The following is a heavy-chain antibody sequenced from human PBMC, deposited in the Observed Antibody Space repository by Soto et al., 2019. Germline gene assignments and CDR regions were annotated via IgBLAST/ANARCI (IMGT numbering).Heavy chain of an antibody. CDR2: IHYGGST. D-gene: IGHD6-13*01. Sequence: SETLSLTCTVSGGSVSSGSYYWSWIRQPPGKGLEWIGYIHYGGSTNYNPSLKSRLTMSVDTSKNQFSLKLSSVTAADTAVYYCARDLGQQLAQGNWFDPWGQGTLVTVSS. J-gene: IGHJ5*02. V-gene: IGHV4-61*01. CDR3: ARDLGQQLAQGNWFDP. CDR1: GGSVSSGSYY.